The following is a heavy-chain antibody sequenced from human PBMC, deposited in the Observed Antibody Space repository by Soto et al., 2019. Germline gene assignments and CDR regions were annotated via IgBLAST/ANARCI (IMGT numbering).Heavy chain of an antibody. CDR2: IYYSGST. CDR1: GGSISSYY. V-gene: IGHV4-59*08. Sequence: SETLSLTCTVSGGSISSYYWSWIRQPPGKGLEWIGYIYYSGSTNYNPSLKSRVTISVDTSKNQFSLKLSSVTAADTAVYYCARGDCSGGSCYSQFHYWGQGTLVNV. J-gene: IGHJ4*02. CDR3: ARGDCSGGSCYSQFHY. D-gene: IGHD2-15*01.